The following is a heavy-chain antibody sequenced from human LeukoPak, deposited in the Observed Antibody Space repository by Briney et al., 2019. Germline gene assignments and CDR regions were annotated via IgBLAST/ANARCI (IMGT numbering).Heavy chain of an antibody. J-gene: IGHJ4*02. D-gene: IGHD3-22*01. V-gene: IGHV3-23*01. Sequence: GGSLRLSCAASGFTFSSYAMSWVRQAPGKGQEWVSAISGSGGSTYYADSVKGRFTISRDNSKNTLYLQMNSLRAEDTAVYYCAKSRSEYYDSSGPFDYWGQGTLVTVSS. CDR1: GFTFSSYA. CDR3: AKSRSEYYDSSGPFDY. CDR2: ISGSGGST.